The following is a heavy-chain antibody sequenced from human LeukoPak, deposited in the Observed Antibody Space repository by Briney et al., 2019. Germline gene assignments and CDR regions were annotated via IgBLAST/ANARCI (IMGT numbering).Heavy chain of an antibody. CDR2: ISYDGSNK. D-gene: IGHD2-2*01. Sequence: GGSLRLSCAASGFTFSSYGMHWVRQAPGKGLEWVAVISYDGSNKYYADSVKGRFTISRDNAKNSLYLQMNSLRAEDTAVYYCASLVVPAARGGGNSLYFDYWGQGTLVTVSS. V-gene: IGHV3-30*03. CDR1: GFTFSSYG. CDR3: ASLVVPAARGGGNSLYFDY. J-gene: IGHJ4*02.